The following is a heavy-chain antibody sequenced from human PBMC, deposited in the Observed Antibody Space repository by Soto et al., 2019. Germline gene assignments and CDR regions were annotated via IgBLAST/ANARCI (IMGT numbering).Heavy chain of an antibody. V-gene: IGHV1-2*02. D-gene: IGHD2-15*01. CDR2: INPNSGGI. CDR1: GYTFTGYY. J-gene: IGHJ4*02. CDR3: ARDRWPDY. Sequence: ASVKVSCKASGYTFTGYYMHWVRQAPGQGLEWMGWINPNSGGINYAQKFQGRVTMTRDTSISTAYMELSRLRSDDTAVDYWARDRWPDYWGQGTLVTVSS.